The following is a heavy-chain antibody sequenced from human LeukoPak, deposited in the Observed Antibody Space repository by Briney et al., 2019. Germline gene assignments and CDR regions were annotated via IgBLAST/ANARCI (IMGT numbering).Heavy chain of an antibody. CDR2: LYHSGST. CDR1: GYSISSGYY. Sequence: SETLSLTCAVSGYSISSGYYWGWIRQPPRKGLEWIGSLYHSGSTYYHPSLKSRVTISVDTSKNQFSLKLSSVTAADTAVYCCARAPPYYDILTGYYPNSFDPWGQGTLVTVSS. V-gene: IGHV4-38-2*01. CDR3: ARAPPYYDILTGYYPNSFDP. D-gene: IGHD3-9*01. J-gene: IGHJ5*02.